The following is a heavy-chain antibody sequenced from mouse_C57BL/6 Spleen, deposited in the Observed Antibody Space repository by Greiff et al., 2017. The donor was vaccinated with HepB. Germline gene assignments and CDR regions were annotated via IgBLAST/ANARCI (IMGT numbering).Heavy chain of an antibody. D-gene: IGHD2-3*01. V-gene: IGHV5-12*01. CDR3: ARPSIYDGYYFDY. CDR2: ISNGGGST. Sequence: EVKLMESGGGLVQPGGSLKLSCAASGFTFSDYYMYWVRQTPEKRLEWVAYISNGGGSTYYPDTVKGRFTISRDNAKNTLYLQMSRLKSEDTAMYYCARPSIYDGYYFDYWGQGTTLTVSS. CDR1: GFTFSDYY. J-gene: IGHJ2*01.